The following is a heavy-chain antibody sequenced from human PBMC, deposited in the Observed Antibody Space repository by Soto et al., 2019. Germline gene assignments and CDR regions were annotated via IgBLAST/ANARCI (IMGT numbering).Heavy chain of an antibody. J-gene: IGHJ4*02. CDR1: GFTFSSYA. CDR2: ISGSGGST. D-gene: IGHD4-17*01. CDR3: AKVGQSTNDYGDYEGHGWFDY. Sequence: PGGSLRLSCAASGFTFSSYAMSWVRQAPGKGLEWVSAISGSGGSTYYADSVKGRFTISRDNSKNTLYLQMNSLRAEDTAVYYCAKVGQSTNDYGDYEGHGWFDYWGQGTLVTVSS. V-gene: IGHV3-23*01.